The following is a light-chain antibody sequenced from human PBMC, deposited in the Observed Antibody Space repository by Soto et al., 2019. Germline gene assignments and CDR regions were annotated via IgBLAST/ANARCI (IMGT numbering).Light chain of an antibody. CDR1: QSVLYSSNNENY. Sequence: DIVMTQSPDSLAVSLGERATINCKSSQSVLYSSNNENYLAWYQQKPGQAPKLLISCASTRESGVPDRFSGGGSGTEFSLTISSLQAEDVAVYYCQQYVSSPLTFGGATKVEIK. CDR2: CAS. J-gene: IGKJ4*01. V-gene: IGKV4-1*01. CDR3: QQYVSSPLT.